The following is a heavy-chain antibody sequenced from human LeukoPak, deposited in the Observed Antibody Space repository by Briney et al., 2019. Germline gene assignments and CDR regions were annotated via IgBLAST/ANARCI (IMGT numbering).Heavy chain of an antibody. D-gene: IGHD2-2*01. J-gene: IGHJ3*02. CDR3: ARFPGYCSSTSCSSI. Sequence: ASVKVSCKASGYTFTSYDINWVRQATGQGLEWMGWMNPNSGNTGYAQKFQGTVTITRNTSISTAYMELSSLRSEDTAVYYCARFPGYCSSTSCSSIWGQGTMVTVSS. V-gene: IGHV1-8*03. CDR1: GYTFTSYD. CDR2: MNPNSGNT.